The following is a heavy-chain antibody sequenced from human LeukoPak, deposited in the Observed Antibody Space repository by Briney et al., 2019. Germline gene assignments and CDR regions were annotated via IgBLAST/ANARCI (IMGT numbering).Heavy chain of an antibody. CDR3: VTPLIAVAGTVTDDY. J-gene: IGHJ4*02. D-gene: IGHD6-19*01. CDR1: GFTLSSYA. V-gene: IGHV3-64D*09. Sequence: PGGSLRLSCSASGFTLSSYAMHWVRQAPGKGLEYVSAISSNGGSTYYADSVEGRFTISRDNSKNTLYLQMSSMKAEDTAVYYCVTPLIAVAGTVTDDYWGQGTLVTVSS. CDR2: ISSNGGST.